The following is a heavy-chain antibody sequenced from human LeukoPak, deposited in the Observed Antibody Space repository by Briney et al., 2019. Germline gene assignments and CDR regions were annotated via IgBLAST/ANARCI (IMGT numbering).Heavy chain of an antibody. Sequence: SETLSLTCAVYGGSFSGYYWSWIHQPPGKGLEWIGEINHSGSTNYNPSLKSRVTISVDTSKNQFSLKLSSVTAADTAVYYCARDCYDSSGYYEALTDAFDIWGQGTMVTVSS. CDR3: ARDCYDSSGYYEALTDAFDI. V-gene: IGHV4-34*01. CDR2: INHSGST. CDR1: GGSFSGYY. D-gene: IGHD3-22*01. J-gene: IGHJ3*02.